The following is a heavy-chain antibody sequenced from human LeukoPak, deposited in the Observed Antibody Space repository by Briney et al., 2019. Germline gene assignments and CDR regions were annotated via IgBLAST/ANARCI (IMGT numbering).Heavy chain of an antibody. CDR2: IKQDGSEK. CDR3: AREVEEWFGEPSFDY. V-gene: IGHV3-7*03. CDR1: GFTFSSYW. J-gene: IGHJ4*02. Sequence: GGSLRLSCAASGFTFSSYWMSWVRQAPGKGPEWVANIKQDGSEKYYVDSVKGRFTISRDNAKNSLYLQMNSLRAEDTAVYYCAREVEEWFGEPSFDYWGQGTLVTVSS. D-gene: IGHD3-10*01.